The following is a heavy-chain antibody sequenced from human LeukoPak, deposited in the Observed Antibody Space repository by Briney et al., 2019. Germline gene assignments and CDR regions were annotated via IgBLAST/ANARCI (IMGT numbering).Heavy chain of an antibody. CDR1: GGSISSGGYY. V-gene: IGHV4-31*03. D-gene: IGHD3-10*01. Sequence: SQTLSLTCTVSGGSISSGGYYWSWIRQHPGKGLEWIGYIYYSGSTFYNPSLRSRVTISVDTSKNQFSLKLSSVTAADTAVYYCARDPYYGSGSGRFDYWGQGTLVTVSS. J-gene: IGHJ4*02. CDR2: IYYSGST. CDR3: ARDPYYGSGSGRFDY.